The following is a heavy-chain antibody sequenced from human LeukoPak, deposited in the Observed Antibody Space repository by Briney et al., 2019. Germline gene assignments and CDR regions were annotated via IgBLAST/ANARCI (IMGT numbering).Heavy chain of an antibody. Sequence: SETLSLTCTVSGGSISSRNYYWGWIRQPPGKGLEWIGNIYYSGSASYNPSLKSRVTMSVDTSKKQFSLKLNSVTAADTAVYYCARPGSSGWYWGQGTLVTVSS. J-gene: IGHJ4*02. D-gene: IGHD6-19*01. CDR1: GGSISSRNYY. CDR2: IYYSGSA. V-gene: IGHV4-39*01. CDR3: ARPGSSGWY.